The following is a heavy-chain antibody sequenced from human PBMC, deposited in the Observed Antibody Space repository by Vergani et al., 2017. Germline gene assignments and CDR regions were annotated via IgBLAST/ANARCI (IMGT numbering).Heavy chain of an antibody. J-gene: IGHJ6*02. CDR1: GGTFSSYA. D-gene: IGHD1-20*01. CDR2: IIPIFGTA. V-gene: IGHV1-69*01. CDR3: ARDEGITGTTGGYYYYYGMDV. Sequence: QVQLVQSGAEVKKPGSSVKVSCKASGGTFSSYAISWVRQAPGQGLEWMGGIIPIFGTANYAQKFQGRVTITADESTSTAYMGLSSLRSEDKAVYYCARDEGITGTTGGYYYYYGMDVWGQGTTVTVSS.